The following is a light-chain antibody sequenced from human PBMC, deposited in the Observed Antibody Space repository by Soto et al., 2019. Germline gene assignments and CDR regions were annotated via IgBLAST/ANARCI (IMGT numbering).Light chain of an antibody. V-gene: IGLV2-14*01. Sequence: QSALTQPASVSGSPGQSITISCTATSSDVGGYNYVSWFQQYPGKAPKLMIYEVINRPSGVSNRFSGPKSGNTASLIISGLQAEDEADYYCSSYTSSSTLVFGGGTK. CDR3: SSYTSSSTLV. J-gene: IGLJ2*01. CDR1: SSDVGGYNY. CDR2: EVI.